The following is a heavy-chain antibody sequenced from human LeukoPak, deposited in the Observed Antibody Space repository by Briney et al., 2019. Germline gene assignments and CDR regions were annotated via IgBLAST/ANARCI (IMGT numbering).Heavy chain of an antibody. V-gene: IGHV1-46*01. CDR3: ARGSDSSGFYYYYGMDV. CDR2: INPSGGST. Sequence: GASVKVSCKASGYTFTSYYMHWVRQAPGQGLEWMGIINPSGGSTSYAQKFQGRVTMTRDTSTSTVYMELSSLRSEDTAVYYCARGSDSSGFYYYYGMDVWGQGTTVTVSS. CDR1: GYTFTSYY. D-gene: IGHD6-19*01. J-gene: IGHJ6*02.